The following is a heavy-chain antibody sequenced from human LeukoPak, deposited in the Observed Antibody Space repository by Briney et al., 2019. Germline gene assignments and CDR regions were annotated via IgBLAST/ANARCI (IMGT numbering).Heavy chain of an antibody. Sequence: GGSLRLSCAASGFTFSSYWMNWVRQAPGKGLEWVSSIDSSSSYIYYADSLKGRFTISRDNAKNSLHLQMNSLRAEDTAAYYCARGMDYYDSSGYCDAFDIWGQGTMVTVSS. CDR1: GFTFSSYW. D-gene: IGHD3-22*01. CDR3: ARGMDYYDSSGYCDAFDI. CDR2: IDSSSSYI. J-gene: IGHJ3*02. V-gene: IGHV3-21*06.